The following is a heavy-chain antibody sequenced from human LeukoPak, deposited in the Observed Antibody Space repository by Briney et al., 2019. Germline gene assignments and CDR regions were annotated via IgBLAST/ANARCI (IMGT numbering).Heavy chain of an antibody. V-gene: IGHV1-18*01. CDR2: ISDHSRDG. CDR3: ARKNSGSKDDAFDI. J-gene: IGHJ3*02. D-gene: IGHD3-10*01. Sequence: GASVKVSCKASGYTFTNHGISWVRQAPGQGLEWVGWISDHSRDGHYAQKFQGRVTMTSDTSATTAYMELRSLRSDDTAVYYCARKNSGSKDDAFDIWGQGTMATVSA. CDR1: GYTFTNHG.